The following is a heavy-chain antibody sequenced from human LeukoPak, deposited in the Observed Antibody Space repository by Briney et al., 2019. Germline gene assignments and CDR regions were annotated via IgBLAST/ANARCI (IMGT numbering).Heavy chain of an antibody. Sequence: GGSLRLSCTTSGFNFCDHTMTCVRQAPGKGLEWVVFIRSKAYRGTTEYAASVKGRFSISRDDSKRVVYLQMNRLKSEDTAVYYCSRGPIQLWVHNGVDVWGQGTTVTVSS. CDR2: IRSKAYRGTT. J-gene: IGHJ6*02. CDR1: GFNFCDHT. D-gene: IGHD5-18*01. V-gene: IGHV3-49*04. CDR3: SRGPIQLWVHNGVDV.